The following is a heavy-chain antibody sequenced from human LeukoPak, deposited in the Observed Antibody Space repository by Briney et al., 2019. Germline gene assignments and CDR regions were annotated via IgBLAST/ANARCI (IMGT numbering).Heavy chain of an antibody. Sequence: GGSLRLSCAASGFTFSSYSMNWVRQAPGKGLEWVSSISSSSSYIYYADSVKGRFTISRDNAKNSLYLQMNSLRAEDAAVYYCARAICSSTSCYRYSAFDIWGQGTMVTVSS. CDR1: GFTFSSYS. CDR2: ISSSSSYI. J-gene: IGHJ3*02. CDR3: ARAICSSTSCYRYSAFDI. D-gene: IGHD2-2*02. V-gene: IGHV3-21*01.